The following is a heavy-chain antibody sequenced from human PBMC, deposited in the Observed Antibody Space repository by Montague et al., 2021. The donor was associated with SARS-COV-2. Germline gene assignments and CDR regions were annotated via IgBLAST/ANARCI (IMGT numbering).Heavy chain of an antibody. J-gene: IGHJ4*02. D-gene: IGHD1-20*01. CDR1: GGSISSHS. V-gene: IGHV4-59*08. Sequence: SETLSLTCTVSGGSISSHSWSWVRQPPGKGLEWIGYIYSSGATNYSPSLRGRVTMSIDTSKNQFSLRLTSVTATDTAVYYCARINWSGLPYFDNWGQGTLVTVSS. CDR3: ARINWSGLPYFDN. CDR2: IYSSGAT.